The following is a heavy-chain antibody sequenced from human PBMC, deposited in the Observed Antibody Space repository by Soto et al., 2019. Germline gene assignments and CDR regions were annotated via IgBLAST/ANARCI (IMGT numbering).Heavy chain of an antibody. J-gene: IGHJ4*02. CDR1: GGSLTSGAHS. CDR2: IYHSGST. D-gene: IGHD2-15*01. CDR3: ARGEVVALGY. V-gene: IGHV4-30-2*01. Sequence: SETLSLTCTVSGGSLTSGAHSWSWIRQPPGKGLEWIGYIYHSGSTYYNPSLKSRVTISVDRSKNQFSLNLTSVTAADTAVYYCARGEVVALGYWGQGTLVTVSS.